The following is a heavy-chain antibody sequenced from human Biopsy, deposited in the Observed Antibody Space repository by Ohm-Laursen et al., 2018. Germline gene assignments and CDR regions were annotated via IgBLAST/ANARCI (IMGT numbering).Heavy chain of an antibody. CDR2: FSASGNHI. J-gene: IGHJ4*02. D-gene: IGHD2-8*01. Sequence: GSLRLSCAASGFIFSTYTMNWVRQAPGKGLEWVSSFSASGNHIYYTDSVKGRFTVSRDNGKNSVYLQMNSLRVEDTAVYYCARDGEAKYCKHGVCPSDFWGQGTLVTVSS. CDR3: ARDGEAKYCKHGVCPSDF. V-gene: IGHV3-21*01. CDR1: GFIFSTYT.